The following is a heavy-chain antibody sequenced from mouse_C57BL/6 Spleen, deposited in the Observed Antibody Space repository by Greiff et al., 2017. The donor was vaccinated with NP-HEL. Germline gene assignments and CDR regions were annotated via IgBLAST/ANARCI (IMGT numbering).Heavy chain of an antibody. CDR2: IYPGDGDT. D-gene: IGHD4-1*01. J-gene: IGHJ3*01. CDR3: ARDEELRLAWFAY. Sequence: VQLQQSGPELVKPGASVKISCKASGYAFSSSWMNWVKQRPGKGLEWIGRIYPGDGDTNYNGKFKGKATLTADKSSSTAYMQLSSLTSEDSAVYFCARDEELRLAWFAYWGQGTLVTVSA. CDR1: GYAFSSSW. V-gene: IGHV1-82*01.